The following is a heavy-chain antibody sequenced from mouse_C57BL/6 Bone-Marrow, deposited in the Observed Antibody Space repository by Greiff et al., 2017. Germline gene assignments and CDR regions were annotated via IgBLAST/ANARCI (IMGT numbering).Heavy chain of an antibody. V-gene: IGHV1-81*01. D-gene: IGHD4-1*01. CDR2: IYPRSGNT. CDR1: GYTFTSYG. Sequence: QLQQSGAELARPGASVKLSYKASGYTFTSYGISWVKQRTGQGLEWIGEIYPRSGNTYYNEKFKGKATLTADKSSSTAYMELRSLTSEDSAVYFCARGDPGTNPTSYWGQGTLVTVSA. J-gene: IGHJ3*01. CDR3: ARGDPGTNPTSY.